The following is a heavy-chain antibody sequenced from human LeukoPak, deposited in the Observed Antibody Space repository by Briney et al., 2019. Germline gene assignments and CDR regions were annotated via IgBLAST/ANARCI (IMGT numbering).Heavy chain of an antibody. D-gene: IGHD3-9*01. CDR1: GYTFTSYD. V-gene: IGHV1-8*01. J-gene: IGHJ3*02. Sequence: ASVKVSCKASGYTFTSYDINWVRQATGQGLEWMGWMNPNTGNTGYAQKFQGRVTITRNTSISTAYMELSSLRSEDTAVYYCASNGWLSNPDAFDIWGQGTMVTVSS. CDR2: MNPNTGNT. CDR3: ASNGWLSNPDAFDI.